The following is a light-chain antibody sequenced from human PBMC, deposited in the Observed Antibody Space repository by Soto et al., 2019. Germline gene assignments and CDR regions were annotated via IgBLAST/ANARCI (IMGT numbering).Light chain of an antibody. J-gene: IGKJ4*01. CDR3: QKYDNLPLN. CDR1: QSVTTNY. CDR2: GAS. Sequence: EIVMTQSPATLSVSPGDIATLSCSASQSVTTNYLAWYQQKPGQAPRLLIYGASSRATGIPDRFSGSGSGTDFTFTISSLQPEDIATYYCQKYDNLPLNFGGGTKVDIK. V-gene: IGKV3-20*01.